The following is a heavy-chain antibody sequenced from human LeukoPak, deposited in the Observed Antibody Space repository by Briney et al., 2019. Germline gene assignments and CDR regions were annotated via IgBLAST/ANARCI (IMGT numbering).Heavy chain of an antibody. V-gene: IGHV3-23*01. Sequence: PGGSLRLSCAASGFTFSSYAMSSVRQAPGQGLEWVSDISGSGGSTYYADSVKGRFTISRDNSKNTLYLQMNSLRAEDTAVYYCAKEHSSGGYFDYWGQGTLVTVSS. J-gene: IGHJ4*02. D-gene: IGHD3-10*01. CDR2: ISGSGGST. CDR1: GFTFSSYA. CDR3: AKEHSSGGYFDY.